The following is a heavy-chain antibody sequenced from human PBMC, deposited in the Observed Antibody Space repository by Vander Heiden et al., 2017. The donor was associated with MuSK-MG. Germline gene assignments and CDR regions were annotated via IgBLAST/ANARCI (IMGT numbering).Heavy chain of an antibody. CDR2: ISDDGTIT. Sequence: EVHLVESGGGLVQPGGSLRLSCAVSGFTFGDYWMHWVRQVPGKGLGWVSRISDDGTITSYADSVKGRFTISRDNAKNTLFLQMNSMRVEDTAEFYCARAWNRNDGRSLGYWGQGALVTVSS. J-gene: IGHJ4*02. CDR3: ARAWNRNDGRSLGY. CDR1: GFTFGDYW. D-gene: IGHD1-1*01. V-gene: IGHV3-74*01.